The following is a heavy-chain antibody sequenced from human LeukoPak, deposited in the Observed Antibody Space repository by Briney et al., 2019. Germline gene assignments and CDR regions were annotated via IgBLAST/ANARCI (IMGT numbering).Heavy chain of an antibody. CDR3: ARVGDYEESFDY. CDR1: GFTFSSYE. Sequence: PGGSLRLSCAASGFTFSSYEMNWVRQAPGKGLEWVSYISSSGSTVYYADSVKGRFTISRDNAKNSLYLQMHTLRAEDTAVYYCARVGDYEESFDYWGQGTLVTVSS. D-gene: IGHD4-17*01. CDR2: ISSSGSTV. J-gene: IGHJ4*02. V-gene: IGHV3-48*03.